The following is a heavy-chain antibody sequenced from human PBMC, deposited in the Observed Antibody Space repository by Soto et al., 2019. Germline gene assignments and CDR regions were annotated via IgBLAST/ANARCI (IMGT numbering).Heavy chain of an antibody. CDR3: ARAKNSGSYSDY. J-gene: IGHJ4*02. D-gene: IGHD1-26*01. V-gene: IGHV3-30-3*01. Sequence: QVQLVESGGGVVQPGRSLRLSCGASGFTFSSYAMHWVRQAPGKGLEWVAVISYDGSNKYYADSVKGRFTISRDNSKNTLYLQMNSLTAEDTAVCYCARAKNSGSYSDYCGQGTLVTVSS. CDR1: GFTFSSYA. CDR2: ISYDGSNK.